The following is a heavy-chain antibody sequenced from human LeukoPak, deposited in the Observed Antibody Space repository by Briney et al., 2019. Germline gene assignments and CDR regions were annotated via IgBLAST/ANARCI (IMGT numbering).Heavy chain of an antibody. D-gene: IGHD5-12*01. CDR2: IYSGGDT. Sequence: GGSLRLSRAASGFTVSGNYMSWVRQAPGKGLEWVSLIYSGGDTYYTDSVKGRFTISRDNSKNTLYLQMNSLRAEDTAVYYCAREVGYGFDYWGQGTLVTVSS. V-gene: IGHV3-66*02. CDR3: AREVGYGFDY. CDR1: GFTVSGNY. J-gene: IGHJ4*02.